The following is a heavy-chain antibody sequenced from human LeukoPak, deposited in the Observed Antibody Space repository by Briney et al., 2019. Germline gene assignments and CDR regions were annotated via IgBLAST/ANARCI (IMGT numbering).Heavy chain of an antibody. CDR1: GFTFSSYG. CDR3: AKEELRRITMWGYMDV. CDR2: IRYDGSKK. D-gene: IGHD3-10*02. V-gene: IGHV3-30*02. Sequence: GGSLRLSCAASGFTFSSYGMHWVRQAPGKGLEWVAFIRYDGSKKYYTDSVKGRFTISRDNSKNKLYLQMNSLSAEDTAFYYCAKEELRRITMWGYMDVWGKGTTVTISS. J-gene: IGHJ6*03.